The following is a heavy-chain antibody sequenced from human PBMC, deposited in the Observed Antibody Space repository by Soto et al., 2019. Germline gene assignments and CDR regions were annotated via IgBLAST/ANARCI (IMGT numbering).Heavy chain of an antibody. CDR3: ARTSYHYDSSGQLGMDV. CDR2: IWYDGSNK. J-gene: IGHJ6*02. D-gene: IGHD3-22*01. V-gene: IGHV3-33*01. CDR1: GFTFSSYG. Sequence: QVQLVESGGGVVQPGRSLRLSCAASGFTFSSYGMHWVRQAPGKGLEWVAVIWYDGSNKYYADSVKGRFTISRDNSKNTLYLQMNSPRAEDTAVDYCARTSYHYDSSGQLGMDVWGQGTTVTVSS.